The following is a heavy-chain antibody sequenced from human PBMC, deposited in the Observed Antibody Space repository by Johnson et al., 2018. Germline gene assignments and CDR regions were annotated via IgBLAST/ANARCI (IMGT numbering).Heavy chain of an antibody. Sequence: VQLVQSGGDLVQPGGSLRLSCSASGFTFSSYDMHWVRQATGKGLEWVSAIGTAGDTYYPGSVKGRFPISRGNAKDSLYLQMNSLRAGDTAGYYCARDLAGGTTERPGGMDGWGQGTTGTVSS. CDR2: IGTAGDT. CDR3: ARDLAGGTTERPGGMDG. D-gene: IGHD1-7*01. J-gene: IGHJ6*02. V-gene: IGHV3-13*01. CDR1: GFTFSSYD.